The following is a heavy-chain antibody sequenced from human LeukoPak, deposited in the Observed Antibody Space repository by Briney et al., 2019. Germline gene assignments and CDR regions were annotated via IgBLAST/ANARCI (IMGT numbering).Heavy chain of an antibody. CDR2: IIPILGIA. CDR3: AGSGGYSSSLDY. J-gene: IGHJ4*02. V-gene: IGHV1-69*02. CDR1: GYTFTGYY. Sequence: ASVKVSCRASGYTFTGYYMHWVRQAPGQGLEWMGRIIPILGIANYAQKFQGRVTITADKSTSTAYMELSSLRSEDTAVYYCAGSGGYSSSLDYWGQGTLVTVSS. D-gene: IGHD6-13*01.